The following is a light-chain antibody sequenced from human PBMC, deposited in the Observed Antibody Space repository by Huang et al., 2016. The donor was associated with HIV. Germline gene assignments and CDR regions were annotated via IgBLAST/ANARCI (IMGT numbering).Light chain of an antibody. CDR3: QQYGSSPGT. CDR2: GAS. J-gene: IGKJ1*01. Sequence: EIVLTQSPGTLSLSPGERTTLSCRASQSVSSGYLAWYQQKPCQAPRLLIYGASTRATGIPGRFSGSGSGTDFTLTISRLQPEDFAVYYCQQYGSSPGTFGQGTKVEVK. V-gene: IGKV3-20*01. CDR1: QSVSSGY.